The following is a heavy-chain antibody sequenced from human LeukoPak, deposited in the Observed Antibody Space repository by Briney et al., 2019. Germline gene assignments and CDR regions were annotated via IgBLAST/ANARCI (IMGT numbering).Heavy chain of an antibody. J-gene: IGHJ4*02. Sequence: GGSLSLSCAASGFTFDDYAMHWVRQAPGKGLEWVSGISWNSGSIGYADSVKGRFTISRDNAKNSLYLQMNSLRAEDTALYYCAKARGYSGYDFGYWGQGTLVTVSS. CDR2: ISWNSGSI. CDR3: AKARGYSGYDFGY. V-gene: IGHV3-9*01. CDR1: GFTFDDYA. D-gene: IGHD5-12*01.